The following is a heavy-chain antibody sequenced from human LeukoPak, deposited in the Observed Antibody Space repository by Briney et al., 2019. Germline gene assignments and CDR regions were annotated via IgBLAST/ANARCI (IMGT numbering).Heavy chain of an antibody. CDR2: ISGSGGST. V-gene: IGHV3-23*01. J-gene: IGHJ4*02. CDR3: AKEFAPVMVRGAEFDY. D-gene: IGHD3-10*01. CDR1: GFTFSSYG. Sequence: GGSLRLSCAASGFTFSSYGMSWVRQAPGKGLEWVSAISGSGGSTYYADSVKGRFTISRDNSKNTLYLQMNSLRVEDTAVYYCAKEFAPVMVRGAEFDYWGRGTLVTVSS.